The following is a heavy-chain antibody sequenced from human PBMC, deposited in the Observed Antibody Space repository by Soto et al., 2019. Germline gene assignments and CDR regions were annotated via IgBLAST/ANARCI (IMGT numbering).Heavy chain of an antibody. CDR2: IIPIFGTA. J-gene: IGHJ6*02. CDR3: ARDLYSFSYYYYGMDA. Sequence: SVKVSCKASGGTFSSYAISWVRQAPGQGLEWMGGIIPIFGTANYAQKFQGRVTITADESTSTAYMELSSLRSEDTAVYYCARDLYSFSYYYYGMDAWGQGTTVTVS. D-gene: IGHD1-26*01. V-gene: IGHV1-69*13. CDR1: GGTFSSYA.